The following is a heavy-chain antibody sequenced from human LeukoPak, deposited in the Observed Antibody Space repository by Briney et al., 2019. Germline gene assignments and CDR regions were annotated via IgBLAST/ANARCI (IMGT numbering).Heavy chain of an antibody. J-gene: IGHJ5*02. CDR3: ARVRVGWFDP. CDR2: IYYSGST. CDR1: GVSISSYY. Sequence: SETLSLTCTVSGVSISSYYWSWIRQPPGKGLEWIGYIYYSGSTNYNPSLKSRVTISVDTSKNQFSLKLSSVTAADTAVYYCARVRVGWFDPWGQGTLVTVSS. V-gene: IGHV4-59*01.